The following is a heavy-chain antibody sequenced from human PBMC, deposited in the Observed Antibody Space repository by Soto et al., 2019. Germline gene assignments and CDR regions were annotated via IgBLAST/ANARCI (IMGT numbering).Heavy chain of an antibody. CDR2: MRPNSGTT. Sequence: ASVKVSCKTSGNTFTSYDMNWVRQAPGQGLEWMGWMRPNSGTTGYAGKLQGRVSMTRNTSLSTAYMELSGLTSEYTAVYYCARCRRSTSWYYFEYGRPENEVTVSP. J-gene: IGHJ4*02. CDR1: GNTFTSYD. V-gene: IGHV1-8*01. D-gene: IGHD6-13*01. CDR3: ARCRRSTSWYYFEY.